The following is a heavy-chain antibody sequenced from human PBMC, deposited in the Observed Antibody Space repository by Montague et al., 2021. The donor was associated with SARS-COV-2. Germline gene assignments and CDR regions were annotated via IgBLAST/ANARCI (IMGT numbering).Heavy chain of an antibody. V-gene: IGHV3-11*01. CDR1: GFTFSDYY. D-gene: IGHD6-13*01. J-gene: IGHJ5*02. Sequence: SLRLSCVASGFTFSDYYMSRIRQAPGKGLEWISYISSSGSTIYYXDSXKGRFTISRDNAKNSLYLQMNSLRAEDTAVYYCARVAKLAAAGLWWFDPWGQGTLVTVSS. CDR2: ISSSGSTI. CDR3: ARVAKLAAAGLWWFDP.